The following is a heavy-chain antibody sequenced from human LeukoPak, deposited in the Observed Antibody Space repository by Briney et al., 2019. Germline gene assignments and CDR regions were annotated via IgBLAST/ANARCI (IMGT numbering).Heavy chain of an antibody. V-gene: IGHV3-66*01. Sequence: GGSLRLSCAASGFTVSSNYVSWVRQAPGKGLEWVSVIYSGGSTYYADSVKGRFTISRDNSKNTLYLQMNSLRAEDTAVYYCARSWFGELLYYDYWGQGTLVTVSS. CDR2: IYSGGST. CDR1: GFTVSSNY. CDR3: ARSWFGELLYYDY. J-gene: IGHJ4*02. D-gene: IGHD3-10*01.